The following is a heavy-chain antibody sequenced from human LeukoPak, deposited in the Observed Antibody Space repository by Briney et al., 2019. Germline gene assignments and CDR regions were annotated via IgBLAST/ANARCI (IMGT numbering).Heavy chain of an antibody. CDR2: INPSGGST. D-gene: IGHD5-12*01. V-gene: IGHV1-46*01. J-gene: IGHJ3*02. Sequence: ASVKVSCKASGYTFTSYYMHWVRQAPGQGLEWMGIINPSGGSTSYAQKFQGRVTMTRDTSTSTVYMELSSLRSEDTAVYYCAALNSGYDPAHDAFDIWGQGTMVTVSS. CDR3: AALNSGYDPAHDAFDI. CDR1: GYTFTSYY.